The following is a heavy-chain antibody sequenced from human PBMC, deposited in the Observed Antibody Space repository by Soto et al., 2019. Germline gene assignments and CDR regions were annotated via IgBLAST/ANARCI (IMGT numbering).Heavy chain of an antibody. CDR3: ARRCSSTRCLEL. CDR2: ISGYNGNT. D-gene: IGHD2-2*01. J-gene: IGHJ2*01. V-gene: IGHV1-18*01. Sequence: QVQLVQSGAEVKKPGASVKVSCKASGYTFTSYGICWVRQAPGQGLEWMGWISGYNGNTNYAQNLQGRVTMTTDTTTSTVYMELRSLRSDDTAVYYCARRCSSTRCLELWGRGTLVIVSS. CDR1: GYTFTSYG.